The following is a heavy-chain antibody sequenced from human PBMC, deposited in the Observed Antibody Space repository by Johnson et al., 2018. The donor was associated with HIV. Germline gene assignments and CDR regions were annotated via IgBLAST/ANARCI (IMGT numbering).Heavy chain of an antibody. D-gene: IGHD6-13*01. V-gene: IGHV3-15*01. CDR3: AKDHWVVGSWQAFDI. CDR1: GFTFSSYA. J-gene: IGHJ3*02. Sequence: VQLVESGGGVVQPGRSLRLSCAASGFTFSSYAMHWVRQAPGKGLEWVGRVKSKNDGGTTEYGAPVKGRFTISRDESKNMMYLQMNSLRAEDTAVYYCAKDHWVVGSWQAFDIWGQGTMVTVSS. CDR2: VKSKNDGGTT.